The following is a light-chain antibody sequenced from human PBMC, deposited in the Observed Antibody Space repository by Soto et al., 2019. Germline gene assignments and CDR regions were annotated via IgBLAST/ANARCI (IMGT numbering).Light chain of an antibody. J-gene: IGKJ2*01. CDR2: GAS. CDR1: QSVRSD. CDR3: QQYNNWPYT. Sequence: EIVMTQSPGTLSVSPGERATLSCRASQSVRSDLAWYQQKPGQAPRLLIYGASSRATGIPARFSGSGSGTEFNLTISSLQSEDFAVYYCQQYNNWPYTFGQGTKVEIK. V-gene: IGKV3-15*01.